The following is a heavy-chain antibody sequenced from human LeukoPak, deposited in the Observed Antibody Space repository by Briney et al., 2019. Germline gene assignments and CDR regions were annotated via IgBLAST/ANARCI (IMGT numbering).Heavy chain of an antibody. Sequence: LSLTCTVSGGSISSYYWSWIQQPPGKGLEWIAFIRGRADTTYYAGSVQGRFTISRDNADDSVYLQMDSLRVEDTAVYYCARTYDYGVGPPGDAFDNWGQGTLVTVPS. J-gene: IGHJ3*02. D-gene: IGHD3-3*01. CDR2: IRGRADTT. V-gene: IGHV3-11*04. CDR3: ARTYDYGVGPPGDAFDN. CDR1: GGSISSYY.